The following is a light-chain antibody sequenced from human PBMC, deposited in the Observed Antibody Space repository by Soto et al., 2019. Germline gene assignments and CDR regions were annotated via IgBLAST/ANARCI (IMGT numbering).Light chain of an antibody. CDR3: HQYYSSIT. CDR2: ASS. CDR1: QDVDNNF. V-gene: IGKV3-20*01. Sequence: EIVLTQSPGTLSLSPGEGATPSCRASQDVDNNFLAWYQQRPGQAPRLLIYASSRRATGIPDRFSGSGSGTDFTLTISRVGPEDIAVYFCHQYYSSITFGGGTKVEV. J-gene: IGKJ4*01.